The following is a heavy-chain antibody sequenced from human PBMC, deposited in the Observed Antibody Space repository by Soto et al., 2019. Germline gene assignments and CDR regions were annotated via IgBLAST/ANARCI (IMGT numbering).Heavy chain of an antibody. Sequence: ASVKVSCKASGGTFSSYAISWVRQAPGQGPEWMGWIIANFGTTNYAQKLQGRVTMTTDTSTSTAYMELRSLRSDDTAVYYCARDSPPPREWGQGTLVTV. CDR1: GGTFSSYA. CDR2: IIANFGTT. CDR3: ARDSPPPRE. V-gene: IGHV1-18*01. J-gene: IGHJ4*02.